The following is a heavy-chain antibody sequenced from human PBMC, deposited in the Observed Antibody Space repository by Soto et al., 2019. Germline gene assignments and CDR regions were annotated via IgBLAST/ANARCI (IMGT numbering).Heavy chain of an antibody. CDR1: GGTFSSYA. D-gene: IGHD3-22*01. CDR2: IIPIFGTA. J-gene: IGHJ5*02. Sequence: QVQLVQSGAEVKKPGSSVKVSCKASGGTFSSYAISWVRQVPGQGLEWMGGIIPIFGTANYAQKFQGRVTITADESTSTAYMELSSLRSEDTAVYYCARVPRFHDSSGYYENWFDPWGQGTLVTVSS. CDR3: ARVPRFHDSSGYYENWFDP. V-gene: IGHV1-69*01.